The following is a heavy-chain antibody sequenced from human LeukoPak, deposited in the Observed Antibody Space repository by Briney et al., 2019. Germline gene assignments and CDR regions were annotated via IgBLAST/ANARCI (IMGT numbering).Heavy chain of an antibody. CDR2: IYSGGTT. CDR1: GFSVSSSY. Sequence: GGSLRLSCAASGFSVSSSYMSWVRQAPGKGLEWVSVIYSGGTTYYADSVEGRFTISRDNSKNTLDLQMNSLRAEDTAVYYCARGTHCSSTSCSVYWGQGTLVTVSS. J-gene: IGHJ4*02. V-gene: IGHV3-53*01. CDR3: ARGTHCSSTSCSVY. D-gene: IGHD2-2*01.